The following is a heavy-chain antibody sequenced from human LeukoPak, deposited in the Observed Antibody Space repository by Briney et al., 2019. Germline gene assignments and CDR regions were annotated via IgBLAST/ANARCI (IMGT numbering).Heavy chain of an antibody. D-gene: IGHD2-2*01. CDR2: ISSSSSYI. J-gene: IGHJ4*02. V-gene: IGHV3-21*01. CDR3: ATESDYCSSTSCYDY. Sequence: TGGSLRLSCAASGFTFSSYSMNWVRQAPGKGLEWVSSISSSSSYIYFADSVKGRFTISRDNAKNSLYLQMNSLRAEDTAVYYCATESDYCSSTSCYDYWGQGTLVTVSS. CDR1: GFTFSSYS.